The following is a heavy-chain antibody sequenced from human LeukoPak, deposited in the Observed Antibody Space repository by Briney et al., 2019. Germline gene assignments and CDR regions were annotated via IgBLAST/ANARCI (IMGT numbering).Heavy chain of an antibody. CDR3: ARGTDIVATTQSRGYYFDY. Sequence: ASVKVSCKASGGTFSSYAISWVRQAPGQGLEWMEGIIPIFGTANYAQKFQGRVTITTDESTSTAYMELSSLRSEDTAVYYCARGTDIVATTQSRGYYFDYWGQGTLVTVSS. J-gene: IGHJ4*02. D-gene: IGHD5-12*01. CDR1: GGTFSSYA. CDR2: IIPIFGTA. V-gene: IGHV1-69*05.